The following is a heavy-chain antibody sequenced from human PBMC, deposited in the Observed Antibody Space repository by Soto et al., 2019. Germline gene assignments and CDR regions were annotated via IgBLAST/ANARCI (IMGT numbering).Heavy chain of an antibody. CDR3: ASGYGSGHYYGMDV. J-gene: IGHJ6*02. CDR1: GGSISSSNW. V-gene: IGHV4-4*02. CDR2: IYHSGST. D-gene: IGHD3-10*01. Sequence: SETLSLTCAVSGGSISSSNWWSWVRQPPGKGLEWIGEIYHSGSTNYNPSLKSRVTISVDKSKNQFSLKLSSATAADTAVYYCASGYGSGHYYGMDVWGQGTTVTSP.